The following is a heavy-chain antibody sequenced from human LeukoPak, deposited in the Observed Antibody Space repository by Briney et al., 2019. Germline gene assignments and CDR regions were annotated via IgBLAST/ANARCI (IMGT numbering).Heavy chain of an antibody. Sequence: LTGGSLRLSCTAFGFTFSNFAMSWVRQAPGKGLEWVSAISGSGGGTSYADSVKGRFTISRDNSKNTLYLQMNSLRAEDTAVYYCARDSASCYDSSGCLDFDYWGQGTLVTVSS. D-gene: IGHD3-22*01. CDR1: GFTFSNFA. V-gene: IGHV3-23*01. J-gene: IGHJ4*02. CDR3: ARDSASCYDSSGCLDFDY. CDR2: ISGSGGGT.